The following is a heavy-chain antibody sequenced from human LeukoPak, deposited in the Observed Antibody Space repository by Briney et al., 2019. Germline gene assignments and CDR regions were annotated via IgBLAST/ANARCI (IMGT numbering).Heavy chain of an antibody. CDR1: GFTFSSYW. Sequence: GGSLRLSCAASGFTFSSYWMSWVRQAPGKGLEWVANIKQDGSEKYYVGSVKGRFTISRDNAKNSLYLQMNSLRAEDTAVYYCTRLEEMIVVVPNTFDYWGQGTLVTVSS. V-gene: IGHV3-7*03. D-gene: IGHD3-22*01. J-gene: IGHJ4*02. CDR3: TRLEEMIVVVPNTFDY. CDR2: IKQDGSEK.